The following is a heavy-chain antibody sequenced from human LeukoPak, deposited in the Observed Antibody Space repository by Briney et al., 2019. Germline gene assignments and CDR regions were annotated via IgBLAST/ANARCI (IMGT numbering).Heavy chain of an antibody. CDR1: GGSVSDYY. CDR2: IYHTGST. CDR3: ARVTGYMIEDYFDY. D-gene: IGHD3-22*01. V-gene: IGHV4-59*02. J-gene: IGHJ4*02. Sequence: PSETLSLTCTISGGSVSDYYWSWIRQSPGKGLEWIGYIYHTGSTSYSPSLKSRVTISADTSKNQFSLRLSSVTAADTAVYYCARVTGYMIEDYFDYWGQGTLVTVSS.